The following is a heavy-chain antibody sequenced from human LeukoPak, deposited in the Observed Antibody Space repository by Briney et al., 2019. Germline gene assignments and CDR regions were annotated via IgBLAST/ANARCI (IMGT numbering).Heavy chain of an antibody. Sequence: PSETLSLTCAVYGGSFSGYYWSWISQPPGKGLEWIGEINHSGSTNYNPSLKSRVTISVDTSKNQVFLKLSSVTAADTAVYYCARYRLVGATAFDYWGQGTLVTVSS. D-gene: IGHD1-26*01. CDR3: ARYRLVGATAFDY. CDR2: INHSGST. CDR1: GGSFSGYY. V-gene: IGHV4-34*01. J-gene: IGHJ4*02.